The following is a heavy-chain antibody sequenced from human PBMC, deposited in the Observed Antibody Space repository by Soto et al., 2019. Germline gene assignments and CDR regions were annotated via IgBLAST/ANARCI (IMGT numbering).Heavy chain of an antibody. Sequence: GGSLRLSCAASGFTFSSYAMSWVRQAPGKGLEWVSAISGSGGSTYYADSVKGRFTISRDNSKNTLYLQMNSLRAEDTAVYYCAKDGGNYYDSRGYTYFDYWGQGTLVTVSS. V-gene: IGHV3-23*01. CDR3: AKDGGNYYDSRGYTYFDY. J-gene: IGHJ4*02. CDR1: GFTFSSYA. CDR2: ISGSGGST. D-gene: IGHD3-22*01.